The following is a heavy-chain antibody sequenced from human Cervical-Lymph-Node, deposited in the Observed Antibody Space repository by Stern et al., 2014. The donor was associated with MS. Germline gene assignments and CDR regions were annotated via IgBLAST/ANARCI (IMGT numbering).Heavy chain of an antibody. J-gene: IGHJ5*02. CDR1: GFTFDDYA. Sequence: VQLQESGGGVVKPGRSLRLSCTTSGFTFDDYAMNWFRQAPGKGLEWVGFIRSEAYGGTTEYAATVRGRFTISRDDSKSVAYLQMTSLRIEDTAVYYCAGRYYSDMTWGQGTRVTVSS. D-gene: IGHD3-22*01. V-gene: IGHV3-49*05. CDR3: AGRYYSDMT. CDR2: IRSEAYGGTT.